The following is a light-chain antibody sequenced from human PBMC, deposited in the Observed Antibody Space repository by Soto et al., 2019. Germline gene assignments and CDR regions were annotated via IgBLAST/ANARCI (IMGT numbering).Light chain of an antibody. CDR2: GIS. CDR3: QQYVTSSTRT. Sequence: EIVLTESPGTLSLSPRERSTLSCTASHTISSRYLAWYQQKPGQAPRLLVYGISRRATGIPDRFSGSGSGTDFTLTITRLEPEDFAVYYCQQYVTSSTRTFGQGTKVDIK. CDR1: HTISSRY. J-gene: IGKJ1*01. V-gene: IGKV3-20*01.